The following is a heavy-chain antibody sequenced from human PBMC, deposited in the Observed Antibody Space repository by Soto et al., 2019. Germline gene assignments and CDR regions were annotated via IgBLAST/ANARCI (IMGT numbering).Heavy chain of an antibody. V-gene: IGHV3-30*03. Sequence: QVQLVESGGGVVQPGRSLRLSCAASGFTFSSYGMHWVRQAPGKGLEWVAVISYDGSNKYYADSVKGRFTISRVNSKNTLYLQMNSLRAEDTAVYYCATDSSTADYWGQGTLVTVSS. CDR1: GFTFSSYG. J-gene: IGHJ4*02. CDR2: ISYDGSNK. CDR3: ATDSSTADY. D-gene: IGHD3-22*01.